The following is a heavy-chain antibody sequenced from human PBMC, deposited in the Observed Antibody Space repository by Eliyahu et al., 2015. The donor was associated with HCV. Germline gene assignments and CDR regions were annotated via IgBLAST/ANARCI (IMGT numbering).Heavy chain of an antibody. Sequence: EMQLVESGGGLVQPGGSLRLXCAASGFTVXXNXMNWVRQAPGKGLEWVSIIYSGGATYYADSVQGRFTISRDDSKNTLYLQMNTLRVEDTATYYCASDIVVVVGVEEGAYDIWGQGTMVTVSS. J-gene: IGHJ3*02. CDR1: GFTVXXNX. CDR2: IYSGGAT. V-gene: IGHV3-66*01. D-gene: IGHD2-15*01. CDR3: ASDIVVVVGVEEGAYDI.